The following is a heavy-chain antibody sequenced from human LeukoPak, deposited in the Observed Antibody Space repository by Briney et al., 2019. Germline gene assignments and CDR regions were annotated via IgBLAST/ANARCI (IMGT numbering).Heavy chain of an antibody. D-gene: IGHD2-21*02. V-gene: IGHV3-21*01. CDR3: ARANIVVVTAIYGMDV. CDR2: ISSSSSYI. CDR1: GFTFSSYS. Sequence: GGSLRLSCAASGFTFSSYSMNWVRQAPGQGLEWVSSISSSSSYIYYADSVEGRFTISRDNAKNSLYLQMNSLRAEDTAVYYCARANIVVVTAIYGMDVWGQGTTVTVSS. J-gene: IGHJ6*02.